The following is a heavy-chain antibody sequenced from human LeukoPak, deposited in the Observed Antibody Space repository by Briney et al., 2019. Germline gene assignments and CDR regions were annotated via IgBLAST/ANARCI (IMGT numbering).Heavy chain of an antibody. CDR3: ARALVGGRVFYYMDV. V-gene: IGHV1-18*01. CDR1: GYTFTSYG. J-gene: IGHJ6*03. D-gene: IGHD4-23*01. Sequence: ASVNVSCKASGYTFTSYGISWVRQAPGQGLEWMGWISAYNGNTNYAQKLQGRVTMTTDTSTSTAYMELRSLRSDDTAVYYCARALVGGRVFYYMDVWGKGTTVTVSS. CDR2: ISAYNGNT.